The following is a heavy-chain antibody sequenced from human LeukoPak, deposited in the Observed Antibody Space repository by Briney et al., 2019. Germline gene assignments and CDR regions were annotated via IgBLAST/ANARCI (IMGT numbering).Heavy chain of an antibody. CDR3: GRDDDRVRGVIDY. V-gene: IGHV3-74*01. CDR2: INSDGSST. D-gene: IGHD3-10*02. J-gene: IGHJ4*02. Sequence: GGSLRLSCAASGFTFSSNWMHCVRQAPGKGLVWVSRINSDGSSTSYADSVKGRFTISRDNAKNTLYLQMNSLRAEDTAVYYCGRDDDRVRGVIDYWGQGTLVTVSS. CDR1: GFTFSSNW.